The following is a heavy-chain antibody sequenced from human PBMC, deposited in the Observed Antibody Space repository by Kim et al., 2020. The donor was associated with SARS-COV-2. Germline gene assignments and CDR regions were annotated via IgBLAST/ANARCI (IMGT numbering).Heavy chain of an antibody. CDR3: ARGGSSWWAY. V-gene: IGHV1-18*01. CDR2: NT. J-gene: IGHJ4*02. Sequence: NTNYAQKLQDRATMTTDTPQSTAYMELRSLRSDDTAVYYCARGGSSWWAYWGQGTLVTVSS. D-gene: IGHD6-13*01.